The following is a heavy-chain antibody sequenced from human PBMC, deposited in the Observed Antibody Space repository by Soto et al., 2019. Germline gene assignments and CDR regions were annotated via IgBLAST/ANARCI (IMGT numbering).Heavy chain of an antibody. V-gene: IGHV4-34*01. CDR3: ARARGYCSSTSCYNPFDY. D-gene: IGHD2-2*01. CDR1: GGSFSGYY. CDR2: INHSGST. Sequence: SETLSLTCAVYGGSFSGYYWSWIRQPPGKGLEWIGEINHSGSTNHNPSLKSRVTISVDTSKNQFSLKLSSVTAADTAVYYCARARGYCSSTSCYNPFDYWGQGTLVTVSS. J-gene: IGHJ4*02.